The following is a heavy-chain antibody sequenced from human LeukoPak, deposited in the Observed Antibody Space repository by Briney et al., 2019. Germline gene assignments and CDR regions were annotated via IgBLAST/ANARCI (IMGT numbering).Heavy chain of an antibody. CDR2: ITGSGSSA. J-gene: IGHJ4*02. CDR1: GFTFTTYA. CDR3: AKDRIAARIVDY. D-gene: IGHD6-6*01. Sequence: GGSLRLSCAASGFTFTTYAMSWVRQAPGKGLEWISSITGSGSSAYYADSVKGRFTISRDTSKHTLYLQMNSLRAEDTAVYYCAKDRIAARIVDYWGQGTLVTVSS. V-gene: IGHV3-23*01.